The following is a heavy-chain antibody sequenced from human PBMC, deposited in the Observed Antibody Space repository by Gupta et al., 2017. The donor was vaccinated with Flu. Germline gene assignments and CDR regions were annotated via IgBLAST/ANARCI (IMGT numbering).Heavy chain of an antibody. V-gene: IGHV5-51*01. Sequence: QLVQSGAAVKKPGESLKISCKAYGYTFATSWIAWVRQMPGKGLEWMGIIYPVDSDTRYSPSFQGQVTMSADESTSTAYLQWSSLRASDTAIYYCARLGVTVIQINYFDIWGQGTLVTVSS. J-gene: IGHJ4*02. CDR3: ARLGVTVIQINYFDI. D-gene: IGHD3-10*01. CDR2: IYPVDSDT. CDR1: GYTFATSW.